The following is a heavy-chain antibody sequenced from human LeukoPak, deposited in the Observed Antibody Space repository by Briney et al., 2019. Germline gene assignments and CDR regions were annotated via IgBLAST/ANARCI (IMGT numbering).Heavy chain of an antibody. CDR2: IYYSGST. V-gene: IGHV4-59*08. Sequence: PSETLSLTCTVSGGSISSYYWSWIRQPPGKGLEWIGYIYYSGSTNYNPSLKSRVTISVDTSKNQFSLKLSSVTAADTAVYYCARGGGYSSSWELDYWGQGTLVTVSS. J-gene: IGHJ4*02. CDR3: ARGGGYSSSWELDY. D-gene: IGHD6-13*01. CDR1: GGSISSYY.